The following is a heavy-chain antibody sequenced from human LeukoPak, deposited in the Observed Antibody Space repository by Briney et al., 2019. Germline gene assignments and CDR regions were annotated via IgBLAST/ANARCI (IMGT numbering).Heavy chain of an antibody. CDR1: GFTFSSYG. D-gene: IGHD3-3*01. J-gene: IGHJ5*02. CDR3: ARGPQPFLEGLDSNWFDT. CDR2: IRYDRSTN. Sequence: GGSLRLSCAGSGFTFSSYGMHWVRQAPGKGLEWVAFIRYDRSTNYYADSVKGRFAISRDNAKNTLYLQMNSLRAEDTAVYYSARGPQPFLEGLDSNWFDTWGQGTLVSVSS. V-gene: IGHV3-30*02.